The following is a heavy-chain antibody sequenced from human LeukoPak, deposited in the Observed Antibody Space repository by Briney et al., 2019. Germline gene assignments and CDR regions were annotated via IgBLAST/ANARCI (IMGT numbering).Heavy chain of an antibody. V-gene: IGHV1-8*03. J-gene: IGHJ5*02. D-gene: IGHD1-26*01. CDR1: GYSFTSYD. CDR2: MNPNRGDT. CDR3: AKDYEPLVGVHRWGDWFDP. Sequence: ASVKVSCKASGYSFTSYDINWVRQATGQGLEWMGWMNPNRGDTGYAQKFQGRVTITRNTSISTAYMELSSLRSEDTAVYYCAKDYEPLVGVHRWGDWFDPWGQGTLVTVSS.